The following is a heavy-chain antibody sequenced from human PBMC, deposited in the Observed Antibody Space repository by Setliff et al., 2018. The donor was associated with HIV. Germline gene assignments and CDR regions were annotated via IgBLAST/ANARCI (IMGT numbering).Heavy chain of an antibody. CDR2: LYGSGDS. J-gene: IGHJ4*02. CDR3: ARDHSITPPH. Sequence: GGSLRLSCAASGFTLSNTYMAWVRQAPGKRPEWVSTLYGSGDSYHADSVKGRFTISRDNSKNTLYLQMNSLRVEDTAVYHCARDHSITPPHWGQGTLVTVSS. CDR1: GFTLSNTY. D-gene: IGHD3-3*02. V-gene: IGHV3-53*01.